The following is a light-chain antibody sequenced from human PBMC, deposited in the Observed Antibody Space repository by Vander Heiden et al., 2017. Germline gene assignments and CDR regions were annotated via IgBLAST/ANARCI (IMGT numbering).Light chain of an antibody. CDR1: SSNIGSNT. J-gene: IGLJ1*01. V-gene: IGLV1-44*01. Sequence: QSLLTQPPSASGTPVPRVTISCSGSSSNIGSNTVDWYQQLPGTAPKLLIYSNNQRPSGVPDRFSGSKSGTSASLAISGLQSEDEADYYCAAWDDSLNGNYVFGTGTKVTVL. CDR2: SNN. CDR3: AAWDDSLNGNYV.